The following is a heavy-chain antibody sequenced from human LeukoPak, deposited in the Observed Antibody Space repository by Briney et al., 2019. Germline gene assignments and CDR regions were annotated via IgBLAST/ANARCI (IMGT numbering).Heavy chain of an antibody. D-gene: IGHD3-22*01. V-gene: IGHV3-23*01. CDR1: GFTFSSYA. J-gene: IGHJ4*02. CDR3: VRGRGANYYDSSGYLTY. CDR2: ISGSGGST. Sequence: GGSLRLSCAASGFTFSSYAMSWVRQAPGKGLEWVSAISGSGGSTYYADSVKGRFTISRDNSKNTLYLQMSSLRAEDTAVYYCVRGRGANYYDSSGYLTYWGQGTLVTVSS.